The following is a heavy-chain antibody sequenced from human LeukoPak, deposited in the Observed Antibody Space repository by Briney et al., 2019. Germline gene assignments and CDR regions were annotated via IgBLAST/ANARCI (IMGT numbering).Heavy chain of an antibody. CDR2: INPNSGGT. CDR3: ARDSKQQLVGGDY. J-gene: IGHJ4*02. D-gene: IGHD6-13*01. CDR1: GYTFTGYY. Sequence: GASVKVSCEASGYTFTGYYMHWVRQAPGQGPEWMGRINPNSGGTNYAQKFQGRVTMTRDTSISTAYMELSRLRSDDTAVYYCARDSKQQLVGGDYWGQGTLVTVSS. V-gene: IGHV1-2*06.